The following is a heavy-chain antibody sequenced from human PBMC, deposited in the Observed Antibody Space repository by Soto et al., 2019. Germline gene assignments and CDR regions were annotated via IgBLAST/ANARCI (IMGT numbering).Heavy chain of an antibody. CDR3: ARHLDEYSSASGFDY. D-gene: IGHD6-19*01. Sequence: PGESLKISCQGSGYSFSSHWIGWVRQMPGKGLGWVGIRYPGYSKIRYSPSFEGQIDMSADRSINTAYLRLSSLKASDTATYFCARHLDEYSSASGFDYWGQGTLVTVSS. V-gene: IGHV5-51*01. CDR2: RYPGYSKI. CDR1: GYSFSSHW. J-gene: IGHJ4*02.